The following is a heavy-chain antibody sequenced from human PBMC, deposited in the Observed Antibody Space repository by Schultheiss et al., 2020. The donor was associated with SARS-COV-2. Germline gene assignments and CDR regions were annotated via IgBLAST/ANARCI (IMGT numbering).Heavy chain of an antibody. V-gene: IGHV3-21*04. D-gene: IGHD2-2*01. CDR2: ISSSSSYI. CDR3: AKCPSICNYYGMDV. Sequence: GESLKISCAASGFTFSSYGMHWVRQAPGKGLEWVSSISSSSSYIYYADSVKGRFTISRDNAKNTLYLQMNSLRAEDTAVYYCAKCPSICNYYGMDVWGQGTTVTVSS. J-gene: IGHJ6*02. CDR1: GFTFSSYG.